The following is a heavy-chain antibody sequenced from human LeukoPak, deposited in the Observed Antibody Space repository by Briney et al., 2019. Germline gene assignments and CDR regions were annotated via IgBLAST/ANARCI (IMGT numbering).Heavy chain of an antibody. CDR2: IIPIFGTA. D-gene: IGHD4-17*01. CDR1: GGTFSSYA. V-gene: IGHV1-69*13. CDR3: ARGDYGDHRHFDY. J-gene: IGHJ4*02. Sequence: GASVKVSCKTSGGTFSSYAIGWVRQAPGHGLEWMGGIIPIFGTANYAQKFQGRVTITADESTSTAYMELSSLRSEDTAVYYCARGDYGDHRHFDYWGQGTLVTVSS.